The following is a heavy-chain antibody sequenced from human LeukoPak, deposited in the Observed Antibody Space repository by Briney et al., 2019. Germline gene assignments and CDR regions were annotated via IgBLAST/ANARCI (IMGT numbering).Heavy chain of an antibody. V-gene: IGHV3-23*01. J-gene: IGHJ4*02. CDR3: TIVIGSGWSHDY. CDR2: ISGSGGST. CDR1: GFTFSSYA. D-gene: IGHD6-19*01. Sequence: GGSLRLSCAASGFTFSSYAMSWVRQAPGKGLEWVSAISGSGGSTYYADSVKGRFTISRDNSKNTLYLQMNSLRAEDTAVYYCTIVIGSGWSHDYWGQGTLVTVSS.